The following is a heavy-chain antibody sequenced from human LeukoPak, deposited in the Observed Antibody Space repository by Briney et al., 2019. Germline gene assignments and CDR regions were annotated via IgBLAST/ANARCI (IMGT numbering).Heavy chain of an antibody. J-gene: IGHJ4*02. CDR3: ARASSWRFQTDY. D-gene: IGHD6-13*01. V-gene: IGHV4-39*07. CDR1: GGSISSSSYY. Sequence: SETLSLTCTVSGGSISSSSYYWGWIRQPPGKGLEWIGSIYCSGSTYYNPSLKSRVTISVDTSKNQFSLKLSSVTAADTAVYYCARASSWRFQTDYWGQGTLVTVSS. CDR2: IYCSGST.